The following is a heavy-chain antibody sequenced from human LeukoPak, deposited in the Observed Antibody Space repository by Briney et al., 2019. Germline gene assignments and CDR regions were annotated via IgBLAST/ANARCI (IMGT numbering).Heavy chain of an antibody. CDR3: ARLRAQTKNYYYYYYYMDV. CDR1: GGSISSYY. V-gene: IGHV4-59*01. CDR2: IYYSGST. J-gene: IGHJ6*03. D-gene: IGHD1-7*01. Sequence: SETLSLTCTVSGGSISSYYWSWIRQPPGKGLEWIGYIYYSGSTNYNPSLKSRVTISVDTSKNQFSLKLSSVTAADTAVYYCARLRAQTKNYYYYYYYMDVWGKGTTVTISS.